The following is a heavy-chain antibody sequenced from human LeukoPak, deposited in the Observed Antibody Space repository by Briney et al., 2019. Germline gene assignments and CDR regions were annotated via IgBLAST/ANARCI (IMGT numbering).Heavy chain of an antibody. CDR2: MNPKSGNT. J-gene: IGHJ6*02. CDR3: ARSEWGSNYGVYYYGMDV. CDR1: GYTFTSYD. D-gene: IGHD3-16*01. Sequence: ASVKVSCKASGYTFTSYDINWVRQATGQGLEWMGWMNPKSGNTGYAQKFQGRVTMTRNTSISTAYMELSSLRSEDTAVYYCARSEWGSNYGVYYYGMDVWGQGTTVTVSS. V-gene: IGHV1-8*01.